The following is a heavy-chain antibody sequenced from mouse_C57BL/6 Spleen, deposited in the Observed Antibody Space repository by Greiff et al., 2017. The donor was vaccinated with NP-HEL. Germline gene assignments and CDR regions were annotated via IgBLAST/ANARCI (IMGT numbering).Heavy chain of an antibody. V-gene: IGHV5-17*01. Sequence: EVQLVESGGGLVKPGGSLKLSCAASGFTFSDYGMHWVRQAPEKGLEWVAYISSGSSTIYYADTVKGRFTISRDNAKNTLFLQMTSLRSEDTAMYYCAWPALYDMDYWGQGTSVTVSS. CDR1: GFTFSDYG. CDR2: ISSGSSTI. J-gene: IGHJ4*01. CDR3: AWPALYDMDY.